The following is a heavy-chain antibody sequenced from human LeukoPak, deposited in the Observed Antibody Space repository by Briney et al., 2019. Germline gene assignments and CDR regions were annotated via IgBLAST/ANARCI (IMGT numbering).Heavy chain of an antibody. CDR2: ISYDGSNK. CDR3: ASAVATISQIDY. J-gene: IGHJ4*02. V-gene: IGHV3-30*03. Sequence: PGRSLRLSCAASGFTFSSYGMHWVRQAPGKGLEWVAVISYDGSNKYYADSVKGRFTISRDNSKNTLYLQMNSLRAEDTAVYYCASAVATISQIDYWGQGTLVTVSS. D-gene: IGHD5-12*01. CDR1: GFTFSSYG.